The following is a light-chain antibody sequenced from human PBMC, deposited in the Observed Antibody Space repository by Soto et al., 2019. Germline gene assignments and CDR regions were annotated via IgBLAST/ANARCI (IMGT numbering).Light chain of an antibody. CDR2: GAS. V-gene: IGKV3-15*01. CDR1: QSVNSN. J-gene: IGKJ2*01. Sequence: EIVMTQSPATLSVSPGERATLSCRASQSVNSNLAWYQQKPGQAPRLLIYGASTRATGIPARFSGSGSGTEFTPTISSLQSEDFAIYYCQQYNKWYTFGQGTKLEIK. CDR3: QQYNKWYT.